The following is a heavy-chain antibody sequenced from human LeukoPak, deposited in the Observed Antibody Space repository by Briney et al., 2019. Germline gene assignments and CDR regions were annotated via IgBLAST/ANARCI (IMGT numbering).Heavy chain of an antibody. D-gene: IGHD6-19*01. CDR1: GFTFGDNA. V-gene: IGHV3-49*03. Sequence: GGSLRLSCTASGFTFGDNAMSWFRQAPGKGLEGVGFIRSKAYGGTTEYAASVKGRFTISRDDSKSIAYMQMNSLKTEDTAVYYCTRDDPDGSGWYYFDYWGQGNLVTVSS. CDR2: IRSKAYGGTT. CDR3: TRDDPDGSGWYYFDY. J-gene: IGHJ4*02.